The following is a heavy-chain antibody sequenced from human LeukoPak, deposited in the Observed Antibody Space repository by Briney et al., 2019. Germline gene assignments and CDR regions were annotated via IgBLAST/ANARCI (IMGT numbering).Heavy chain of an antibody. CDR3: TRAPDCTNGVCYRGTRAYYFDY. V-gene: IGHV3-49*03. D-gene: IGHD2-8*01. Sequence: PGGSLRLSCTASGFIFGDYAMSWFRQAPGKGLEWVGFIRSKAYGGTTEYAASVKGRFTISRDDSKSIAYLQMNSLKTEDTAVYYCTRAPDCTNGVCYRGTRAYYFDYWGQGTLVTVSS. CDR2: IRSKAYGGTT. CDR1: GFIFGDYA. J-gene: IGHJ4*02.